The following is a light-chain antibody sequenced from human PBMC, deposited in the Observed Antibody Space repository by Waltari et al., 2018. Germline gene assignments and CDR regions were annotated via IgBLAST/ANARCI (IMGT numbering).Light chain of an antibody. CDR3: QQYDSTPQT. CDR1: QSVLYSSNHKNS. CDR2: WAS. Sequence: DIVMTQSPESLAVSLCERATINCKSSQSVLYSSNHKNSLAWYQQKQGQPPKLLIYWASTRESGVPDRFSGSGSGTDFTLTISSLQAEDVAVYYCQQYDSTPQTFGQGTKLEIK. V-gene: IGKV4-1*01. J-gene: IGKJ2*01.